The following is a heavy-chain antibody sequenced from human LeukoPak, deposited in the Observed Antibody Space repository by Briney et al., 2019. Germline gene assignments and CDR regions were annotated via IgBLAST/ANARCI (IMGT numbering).Heavy chain of an antibody. V-gene: IGHV4-39*01. CDR3: ARMYSGYEDY. CDR1: GGSISNNNYY. J-gene: IGHJ4*02. D-gene: IGHD5-12*01. CDR2: IYYSGST. Sequence: SETLSLTCTVSGGSISNNNYYWGWIRQPPGKGLEWIGTIYYSGSTYYNPSLKSRATVSVDTSKNQFSLKLSSVTAADTTVYYCARMYSGYEDYWGQGTLVTVSS.